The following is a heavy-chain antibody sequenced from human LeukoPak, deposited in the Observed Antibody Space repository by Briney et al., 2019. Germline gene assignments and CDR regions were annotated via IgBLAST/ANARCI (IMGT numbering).Heavy chain of an antibody. CDR3: ASVGFWAYGDYFDY. Sequence: ASVKVSCKASGYTFTCYYMHWVRQAPGQGLEGMGIINPSGGSTSYAQKFQGRVAMTRDMSTSTVYMELSSLRSEDTAVYYCASVGFWAYGDYFDYWGQGTLVTVSS. J-gene: IGHJ4*02. V-gene: IGHV1-46*01. D-gene: IGHD4-17*01. CDR1: GYTFTCYY. CDR2: INPSGGST.